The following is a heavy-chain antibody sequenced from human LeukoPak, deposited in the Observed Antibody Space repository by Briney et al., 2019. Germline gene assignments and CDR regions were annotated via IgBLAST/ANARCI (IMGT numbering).Heavy chain of an antibody. V-gene: IGHV4-34*01. CDR1: GGSFSGYY. Sequence: SETLSLTCAVYGGSFSGYYGSWIRQPSGKGLEWIGEINHSGSTNYNPSLKSRVTISVDTSKNQFSLKLSSVTAADTAVYYCARRMYYYYYYMDVWGKGTTVTISS. CDR3: ARRMYYYYYYMDV. CDR2: INHSGST. J-gene: IGHJ6*03.